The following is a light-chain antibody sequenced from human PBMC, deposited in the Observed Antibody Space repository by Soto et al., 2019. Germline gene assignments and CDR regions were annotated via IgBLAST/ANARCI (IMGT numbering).Light chain of an antibody. V-gene: IGKV3-20*01. CDR1: RSVSSNF. CDR2: DAS. CDR3: QQYGTSPGT. Sequence: ELVLTHSPGTLSLSPGERATLSFSASRSVSSNFLAWYQQKPGQAPRLLIYDASTRATGIPDRFSGSGSGTDFTLTISRLGPEDFAVYYCQQYGTSPGTFGQGTKVDIK. J-gene: IGKJ1*01.